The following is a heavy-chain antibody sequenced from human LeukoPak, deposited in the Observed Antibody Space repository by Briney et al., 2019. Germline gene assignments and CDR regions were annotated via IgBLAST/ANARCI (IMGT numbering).Heavy chain of an antibody. D-gene: IGHD3-10*01. J-gene: IGHJ3*02. Sequence: GSSVKVSCKASGGTFSSYAISWVRQAPGQGLEWMGGIIPISGTANYAQKFQGRVTITADKSTSTAYMELSSLRSEDTAVYYCARTETYYGSGSYFDAFDIWGQGTMVTVSS. CDR2: IIPISGTA. V-gene: IGHV1-69*06. CDR3: ARTETYYGSGSYFDAFDI. CDR1: GGTFSSYA.